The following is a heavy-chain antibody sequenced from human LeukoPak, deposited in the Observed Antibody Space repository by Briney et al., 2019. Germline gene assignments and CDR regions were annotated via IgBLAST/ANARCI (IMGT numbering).Heavy chain of an antibody. CDR1: GFTFSGYA. Sequence: GGSLRLSCAASGFTFSGYAMSWVRQAPGKGLEWVSAISDSDSSTFYADSVKGRFTISRDNSKNTLYLQMNSLRAEDTAVYYCAKEGAADGLNWFDPWGQGTLVTVSS. V-gene: IGHV3-23*01. CDR3: AKEGAADGLNWFDP. J-gene: IGHJ5*02. CDR2: ISDSDSST. D-gene: IGHD6-13*01.